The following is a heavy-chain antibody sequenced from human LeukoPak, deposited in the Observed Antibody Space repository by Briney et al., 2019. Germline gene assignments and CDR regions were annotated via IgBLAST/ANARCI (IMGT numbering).Heavy chain of an antibody. J-gene: IGHJ4*02. V-gene: IGHV3-30-3*01. CDR1: GFTFSSYA. D-gene: IGHD4/OR15-4a*01. CDR3: ARDRSANSRVYYFDY. CDR2: ISYDGSNR. Sequence: GGSLRLSCAASGFTFSSYAMHWVRQAPGKGLEWVAIISYDGSNRFQAESVKGRFTISRDNSKNTLYLQMNSLSAEDTAVYYCARDRSANSRVYYFDYWGQGTLVTVSS.